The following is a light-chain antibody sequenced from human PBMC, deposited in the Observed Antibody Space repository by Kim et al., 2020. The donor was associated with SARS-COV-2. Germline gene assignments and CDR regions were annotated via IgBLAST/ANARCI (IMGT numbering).Light chain of an antibody. CDR3: ATWDDSLSGPV. CDR2: TDR. J-gene: IGLJ2*01. CDR1: SSNVGTNY. Sequence: QSVLTQSPSASGTPGQRVTISCSGGSSNVGTNYVHWYQQLPGTAPKLLIYTDRQRPSGVPDRFSGSKSGTSASLAISGLQSEDEADYYCATWDDSLSGPVFGGGTQLTVL. V-gene: IGLV1-47*01.